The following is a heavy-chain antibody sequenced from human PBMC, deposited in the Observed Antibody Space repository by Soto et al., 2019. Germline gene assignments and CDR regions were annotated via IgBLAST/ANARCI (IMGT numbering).Heavy chain of an antibody. D-gene: IGHD2-8*02. J-gene: IGHJ4*02. Sequence: GGSLRLSCAASGFTFSSYSMNWVRQAPGKGLEWVSYISSSSSTIYYADSVKGRFTISRDNAKNSLYLQMNSLRAEDTAVYYCARDSGYWSGNIDYWGQGTLVTVSS. CDR1: GFTFSSYS. V-gene: IGHV3-48*01. CDR2: ISSSSSTI. CDR3: ARDSGYWSGNIDY.